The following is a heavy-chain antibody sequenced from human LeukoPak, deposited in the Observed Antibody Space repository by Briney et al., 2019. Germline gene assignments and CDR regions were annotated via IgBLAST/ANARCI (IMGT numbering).Heavy chain of an antibody. Sequence: GGSLRLSCAASGFTFSSYTMHWVRQAPGKGLEWVAFISHDGSNKYSADSVKGRFSISRDKSKNTLYLQMNSLRAEDTAVYYCAKDRGPRVMFDAFDVWGQGTMVTVSS. CDR3: AKDRGPRVMFDAFDV. CDR2: ISHDGSNK. D-gene: IGHD3-10*01. V-gene: IGHV3-30*04. CDR1: GFTFSSYT. J-gene: IGHJ3*01.